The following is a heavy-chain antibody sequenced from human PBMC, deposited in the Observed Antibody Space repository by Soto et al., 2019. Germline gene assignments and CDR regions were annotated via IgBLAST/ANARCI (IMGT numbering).Heavy chain of an antibody. CDR2: TYYRSKWYS. CDR1: GDSVSSNSAA. J-gene: IGHJ4*02. CDR3: ARGEQYSGRIYDY. D-gene: IGHD1-26*01. Sequence: QTLSLTCVISGDSVSSNSAAWNWIRQSPSRGLEWLGRTYYRSKWYSDYAASVESRITVNPDTSKNHFSLQLNSVTPEDTAVYYCARGEQYSGRIYDYWGQVPLGTVSP. V-gene: IGHV6-1*01.